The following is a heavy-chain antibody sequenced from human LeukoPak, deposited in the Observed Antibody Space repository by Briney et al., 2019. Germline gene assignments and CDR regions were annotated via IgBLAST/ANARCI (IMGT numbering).Heavy chain of an antibody. CDR3: AKDSDSSSWPPSIDY. CDR2: ISGSGGST. J-gene: IGHJ4*02. CDR1: GFTFSSYA. V-gene: IGHV3-23*01. Sequence: GGSLRLSCAASGFTFSSYAMSWVRQAPGKGLEWVSAISGSGGSTYYADCVKGRFTISRDNSKNTLYLQMNSLRAEDTAVYYCAKDSDSSSWPPSIDYWGQGTLVTVSS. D-gene: IGHD6-13*01.